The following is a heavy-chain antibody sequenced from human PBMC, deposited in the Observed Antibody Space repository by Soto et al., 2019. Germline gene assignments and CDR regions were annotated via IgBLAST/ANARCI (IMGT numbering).Heavy chain of an antibody. CDR3: AREGDGAKKNYYYYMDV. CDR2: ISSSSSYI. D-gene: IGHD3-16*01. CDR1: GFTFSSYS. Sequence: GGSLRLSCAASGFTFSSYSMNWVRQAPGKGLEWVSSISSSSSYIYYADSVKGRFTISRDNAKNSLYLQMNSLRAEDTAVYYCAREGDGAKKNYYYYMDVCSKLITGTVSS. V-gene: IGHV3-21*01. J-gene: IGHJ6*03.